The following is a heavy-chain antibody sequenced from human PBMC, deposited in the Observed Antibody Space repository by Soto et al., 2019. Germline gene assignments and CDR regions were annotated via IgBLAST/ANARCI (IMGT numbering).Heavy chain of an antibody. CDR3: AKDRQPDGRWPFDH. J-gene: IGHJ4*02. CDR2: ILQKSET. D-gene: IGHD2-8*01. CDR1: GFTLSTYT. Sequence: GGSLSLSCVASGFTLSTYTMSWVRQAPGKGLEWVSAILQKSETYYADSVRGRFTISRDNSNNIVHLQIDSLRAEYIFLYYCAKDRQPDGRWPFDHWGQGTLVTVSS. V-gene: IGHV3-23*05.